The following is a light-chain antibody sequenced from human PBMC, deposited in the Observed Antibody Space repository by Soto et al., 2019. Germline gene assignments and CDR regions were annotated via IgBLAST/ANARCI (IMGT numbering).Light chain of an antibody. CDR1: SSDVGGYNY. Sequence: QSALTQPASVSGSPGQSITISCTGTSSDVGGYNYVSWYQQHPGKAPKLMIYEVSNWPSGVSNRFSGSKSGNTASLTISGLQAEDEADYYCSSYTSSSTVVFGGGTKLIVL. J-gene: IGLJ2*01. CDR3: SSYTSSSTVV. CDR2: EVS. V-gene: IGLV2-14*01.